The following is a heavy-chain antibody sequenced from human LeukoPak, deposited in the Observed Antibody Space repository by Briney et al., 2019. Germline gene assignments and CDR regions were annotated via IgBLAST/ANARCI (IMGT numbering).Heavy chain of an antibody. V-gene: IGHV4-59*01. CDR1: GGSLSSFY. Sequence: SETLSLTCTVSGGSLSSFYWSWIRQPPGKGLEWIGYIYYSGSTNYNPSLKSRVTISVDTSKNQFSLKLSSVTAADTAVYYCASHPGVAAADYWGQGTLVTVSS. J-gene: IGHJ4*02. CDR3: ASHPGVAAADY. D-gene: IGHD2-15*01. CDR2: IYYSGST.